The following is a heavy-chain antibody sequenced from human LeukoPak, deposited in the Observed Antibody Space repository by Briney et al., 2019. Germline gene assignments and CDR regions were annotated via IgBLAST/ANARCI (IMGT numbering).Heavy chain of an antibody. CDR1: GDALRSYY. D-gene: IGHD1-26*01. J-gene: IGHJ4*02. CDR3: ARLGGPLSD. CDR2: IYYSGST. Sequence: PSETLSLTCTVSGDALRSYYWSWIRQSLGQGLEWIGHIYYSGSTYYSPSLKSRVTMSVDTSKNQFSLKVSSVTAADTAVYYCARLGGPLSDWGRGTLVTVSS. V-gene: IGHV4-59*08.